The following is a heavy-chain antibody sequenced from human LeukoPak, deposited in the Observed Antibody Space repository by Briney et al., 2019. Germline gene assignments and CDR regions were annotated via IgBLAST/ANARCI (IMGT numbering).Heavy chain of an antibody. Sequence: GGSLRLSCAASGFTFSNYAMSWVRQAPGQGLEWVSGISASGGVTYYADSVKGRFTISRDNSKNTLYLQMNSLRAEDTAVYYCAKLQRIAAAGEDWFDPWGQGTLVTVSS. V-gene: IGHV3-23*01. CDR1: GFTFSNYA. CDR3: AKLQRIAAAGEDWFDP. CDR2: ISASGGVT. D-gene: IGHD6-13*01. J-gene: IGHJ5*02.